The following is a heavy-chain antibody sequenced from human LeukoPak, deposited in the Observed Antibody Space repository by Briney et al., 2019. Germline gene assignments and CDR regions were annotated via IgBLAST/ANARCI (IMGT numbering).Heavy chain of an antibody. CDR1: AFTFSTNH. J-gene: IGHJ4*02. CDR2: IYSGGGT. Sequence: SGGSLRLSCAASAFTFSTNHMSWVRQAPGKGLEWVSLIYSGGGTYYADSVKGRFTIYRDNSKNTLYLQMNSLRAEDTAVYYCARGPISSLAFDYWGQGTLVTVSS. CDR3: ARGPISSLAFDY. D-gene: IGHD3-16*02. V-gene: IGHV3-66*01.